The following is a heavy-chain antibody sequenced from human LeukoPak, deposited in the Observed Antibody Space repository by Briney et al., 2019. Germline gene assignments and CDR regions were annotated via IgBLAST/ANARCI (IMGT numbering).Heavy chain of an antibody. CDR2: IYHSGST. Sequence: PSETLSLTCAVSGGSISSGGYSWSWIRQPPGKGLEWIGYIYHSGSTYYNPSLKSRVTISVDRSQNQFSLKLSSVTGADKAVYYCARNHLTGYFYYGMDVWGKGTKVSVSS. CDR1: GGSISSGGYS. CDR3: ARNHLTGYFYYGMDV. V-gene: IGHV4-30-2*01. D-gene: IGHD3-9*01. J-gene: IGHJ6*04.